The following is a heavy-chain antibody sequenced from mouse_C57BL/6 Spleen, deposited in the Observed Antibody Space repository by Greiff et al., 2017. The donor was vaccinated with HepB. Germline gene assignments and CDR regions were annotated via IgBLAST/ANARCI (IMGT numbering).Heavy chain of an antibody. V-gene: IGHV1-81*01. D-gene: IGHD2-3*01. Sequence: VQLQQSGAELARPGASVKLSCKASGYTFTSYGISCVKQRTGQGLEWIGEIYPRSGNTYYNEKFKGKATLTADKSSSTAYMELRSLTSEDSAVYFCARSGDGYYVFAYWGQGTLVTVSA. CDR3: ARSGDGYYVFAY. J-gene: IGHJ3*01. CDR1: GYTFTSYG. CDR2: IYPRSGNT.